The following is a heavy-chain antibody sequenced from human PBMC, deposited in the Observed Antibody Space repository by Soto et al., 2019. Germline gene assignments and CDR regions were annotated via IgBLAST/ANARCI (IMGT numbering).Heavy chain of an antibody. CDR3: ARDLRRFLECPLPAVMDV. Sequence: ASVKVSCKASGYTFTSYYMHWVRQAPGQGLEWMGIINPSGGSTSYAQKFQGRVTMTRDTSTSTVYMELSSLRSEDTAVYYCARDLRRFLECPLPAVMDVCGQGTTVTVSS. J-gene: IGHJ6*02. CDR2: INPSGGST. V-gene: IGHV1-46*01. D-gene: IGHD3-3*01. CDR1: GYTFTSYY.